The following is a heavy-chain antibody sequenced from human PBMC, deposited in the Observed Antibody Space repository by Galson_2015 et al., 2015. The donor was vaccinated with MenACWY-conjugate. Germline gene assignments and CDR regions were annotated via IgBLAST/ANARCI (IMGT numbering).Heavy chain of an antibody. Sequence: SLRLSCAASGFTFSTYRMNWVRQAPGKGLEWISYISSNSGSIYYADSVRGRFTISRDNAQNSLYLQMNSLTAEDTAVYYCARVLGQGYWGQGTLVTVSS. CDR2: ISSNSGSI. V-gene: IGHV3-48*04. CDR1: GFTFSTYR. J-gene: IGHJ4*02. CDR3: ARVLGQGY.